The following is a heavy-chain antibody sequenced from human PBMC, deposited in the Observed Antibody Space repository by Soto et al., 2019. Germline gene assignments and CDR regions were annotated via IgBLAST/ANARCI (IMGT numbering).Heavy chain of an antibody. CDR1: GYTFTGHY. CDR3: ARGRTFYDILTGYPDHFDF. D-gene: IGHD3-9*01. Sequence: ASVKVSCKASGYTFTGHYLHWLRQAPGQGLEWMGWINPNIGSTNYARKFQGWVTMTRDSSISTAYMELSKLTSHDTAVYYCARGRTFYDILTGYPDHFDFWGQGTLVTVST. CDR2: INPNIGST. V-gene: IGHV1-2*04. J-gene: IGHJ4*02.